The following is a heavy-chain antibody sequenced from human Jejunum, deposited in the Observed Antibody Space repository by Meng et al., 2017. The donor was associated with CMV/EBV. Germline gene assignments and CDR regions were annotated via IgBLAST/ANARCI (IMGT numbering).Heavy chain of an antibody. CDR2: IYYTGGT. V-gene: IGHV4-30-4*08. CDR1: GYYF. CDR3: ARGGLAYCGGDCYRGIDH. Sequence: GYYFWSWIRQPPGKGLEWIGYIYYTGGTSYNSSLKSRVSMSLDTSKRQFSLKLNSVNVADTAVYFCARGGLAYCGGDCYRGIDHWGQGTLVTVSS. D-gene: IGHD2-21*01. J-gene: IGHJ4*02.